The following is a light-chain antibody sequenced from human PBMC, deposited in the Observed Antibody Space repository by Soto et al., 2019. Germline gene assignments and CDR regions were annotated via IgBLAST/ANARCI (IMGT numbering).Light chain of an antibody. CDR2: GAS. CDR3: QQGHNWPLT. Sequence: EIVMTQSPANLSVSPGERATISYRASQSISSELAWCQQKPDQPPRLVIYGASTRATGVPARFTGSGSGSDLTLTISGLQSEDFAVYYCQQGHNWPLTFGQGTRLEI. V-gene: IGKV3-15*01. J-gene: IGKJ2*01. CDR1: QSISSE.